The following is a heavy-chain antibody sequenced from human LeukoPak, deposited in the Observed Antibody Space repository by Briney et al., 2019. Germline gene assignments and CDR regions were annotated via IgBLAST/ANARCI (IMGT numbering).Heavy chain of an antibody. Sequence: PGGSLGLSCAASGFTFSSYAMSWVRQAPGKGLEWVSAISGSGGSTYYADSVKGRFTISRDNSKNTLYLQMNSLRAEDTAVYYCAKISSWYYDYYYGMDVWGQGTTVTVSS. J-gene: IGHJ6*02. CDR3: AKISSWYYDYYYGMDV. CDR1: GFTFSSYA. D-gene: IGHD6-13*01. V-gene: IGHV3-23*01. CDR2: ISGSGGST.